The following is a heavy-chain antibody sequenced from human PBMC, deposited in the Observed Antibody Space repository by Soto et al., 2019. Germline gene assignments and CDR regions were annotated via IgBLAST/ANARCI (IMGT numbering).Heavy chain of an antibody. CDR1: GGTFSSYA. V-gene: IGHV1-69*01. D-gene: IGHD2-15*01. CDR2: IIPIFGTA. CDR3: AREAGRCSGGSCYSDWFDP. J-gene: IGHJ5*02. Sequence: QVQLVQSGAEVKKPGSSVKVSCKASGGTFSSYAISWVRQAPGQGLEWMGGIIPIFGTANYAQKFQGRVTITADESTGTAYMELSSLRSEDTAVYYCAREAGRCSGGSCYSDWFDPWGQGTLVTVSS.